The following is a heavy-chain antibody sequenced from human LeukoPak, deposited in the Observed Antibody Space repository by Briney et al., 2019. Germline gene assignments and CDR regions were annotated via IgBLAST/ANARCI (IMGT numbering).Heavy chain of an antibody. CDR3: AKDHGYSSSSLRCFDY. CDR1: GFTFSSYA. D-gene: IGHD6-6*01. Sequence: GGSLRLSCAASGFTFSSYAMSWVRQAPGKGLEWVSAISGSGGSTYYADSVKGRFTISRDNSKNTLYLQMNSLRAEDTAVYYCAKDHGYSSSSLRCFDYWGQGTLVTVSS. V-gene: IGHV3-23*01. CDR2: ISGSGGST. J-gene: IGHJ4*02.